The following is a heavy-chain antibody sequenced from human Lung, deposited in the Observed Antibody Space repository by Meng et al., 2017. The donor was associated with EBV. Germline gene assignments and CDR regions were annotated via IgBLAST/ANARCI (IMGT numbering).Heavy chain of an antibody. CDR3: ARGGYYSFDY. V-gene: IGHV4-4*03. CDR1: GGSISSVYW. Sequence: QLHESALGLVKPPETLSLTCAVSGGSISSVYWWTWVRQSPGKGLEWIGEIYHSGSTNYNPFLKGRVTISVDKSKNQFSLKLTSVTAADTAVYYCARGGYYSFDYWGQGTLVTVSS. D-gene: IGHD5-18*01. CDR2: IYHSGST. J-gene: IGHJ4*02.